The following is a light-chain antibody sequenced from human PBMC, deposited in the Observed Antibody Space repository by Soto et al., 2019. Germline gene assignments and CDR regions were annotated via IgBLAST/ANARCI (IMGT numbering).Light chain of an antibody. J-gene: IGKJ1*01. CDR2: LGS. CDR3: MQALQTPWA. CDR1: QSLLQTNGYNY. V-gene: IGKV2-28*01. Sequence: DIVMTQSPLSLPVTPGEPASISSRSSQSLLQTNGYNYLDWYLQKPGQSPQLLIYLGSNRASGVPDRFSGSGSGTDFTLKISRVEAEDVGVYYCMQALQTPWAFGQGTKVAIK.